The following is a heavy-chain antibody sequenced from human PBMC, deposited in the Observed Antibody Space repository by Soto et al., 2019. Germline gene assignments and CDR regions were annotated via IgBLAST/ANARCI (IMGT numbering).Heavy chain of an antibody. CDR1: GFTFSSYW. D-gene: IGHD5-12*01. CDR3: ARNAYSGFES. V-gene: IGHV3-74*01. Sequence: PGGSLRLSCSASGFTFSSYWMHWVRQAPGKGLVWVSRINSDGSSTGYADSVKGRFTISRDNAKSTLYLQMYSLRAEDTAVYYCARNAYSGFESWGQGTLVTVSS. J-gene: IGHJ5*01. CDR2: INSDGSST.